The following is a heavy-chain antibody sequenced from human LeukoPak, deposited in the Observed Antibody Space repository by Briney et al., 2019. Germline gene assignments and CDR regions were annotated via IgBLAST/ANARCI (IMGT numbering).Heavy chain of an antibody. CDR3: AKEYCSNSVCHSLDY. CDR2: ISYDGSNK. J-gene: IGHJ4*02. V-gene: IGHV3-30*18. D-gene: IGHD2-8*01. Sequence: RGSLRLSCAASGFTFSSSGMHWVRQAPGKGLEWVAVISYDGSNKYYADSVKGRFTFSRDNSKNTLYLQMNSLRAEDTAVYYCAKEYCSNSVCHSLDYRGQGTLVTVSS. CDR1: GFTFSSSG.